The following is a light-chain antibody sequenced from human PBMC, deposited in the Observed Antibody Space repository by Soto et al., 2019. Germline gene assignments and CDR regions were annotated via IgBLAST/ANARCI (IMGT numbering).Light chain of an antibody. CDR2: EVS. J-gene: IGLJ1*01. CDR1: SSDVGGYNY. CDR3: SSYTSSSTYV. V-gene: IGLV2-14*01. Sequence: QSALTQPASVSGSPGQSITISCTGTSSDVGGYNYVSWYQQHPGKAPKLMIYEVSNRPSGVSNRFSGSKSGNTASLTISGIQAEDEADYYCSSYTSSSTYVFGTGTE.